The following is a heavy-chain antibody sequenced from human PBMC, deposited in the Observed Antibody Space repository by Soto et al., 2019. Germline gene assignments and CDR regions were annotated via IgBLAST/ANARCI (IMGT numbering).Heavy chain of an antibody. D-gene: IGHD3-22*01. J-gene: IGHJ4*02. CDR1: GGSINNYY. CDR3: PRLNYADNAADY. V-gene: IGHV4-59*08. CDR2: VFYSGST. Sequence: SETLSLTCSVSGGSINNYYWSWIRQPPGKGLEWIGYVFYSGSTNYNPSLRSRGTISLDTSQKQFSLKLRSVSAAATAVCYLPRLNYADNAADYWGPANLVTVYS.